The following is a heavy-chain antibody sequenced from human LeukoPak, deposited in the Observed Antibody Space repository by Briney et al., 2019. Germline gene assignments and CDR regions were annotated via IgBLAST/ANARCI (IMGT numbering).Heavy chain of an antibody. V-gene: IGHV3-21*01. J-gene: IGHJ4*02. CDR2: ISSSCSYI. D-gene: IGHD3-10*01. Sequence: GGSLRLSCAASGFTFSSYSMNWVRQAPGKGLEWVSSISSSCSYIYYADSVKGRFTISRDNAKNSLYLQMNSLRAEDTAVYYCARDRFTMVRGGFDYWGQGTLVTVSS. CDR1: GFTFSSYS. CDR3: ARDRFTMVRGGFDY.